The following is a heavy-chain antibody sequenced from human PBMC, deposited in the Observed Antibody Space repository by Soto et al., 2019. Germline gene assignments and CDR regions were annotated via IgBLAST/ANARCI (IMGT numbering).Heavy chain of an antibody. CDR1: GFTFSSYS. CDR2: ISSSSSYI. J-gene: IGHJ3*02. D-gene: IGHD5-12*01. Sequence: GGSLRLSCAASGFTFSSYSMNWVRQAPGKGLEWVSSISSSSSYIYYADSVKGRFTISRDNAKNSLYLQMNSLRAEDTAVYYCARAYTRDGYNFDAFDIWGQGTMVTVS. CDR3: ARAYTRDGYNFDAFDI. V-gene: IGHV3-21*01.